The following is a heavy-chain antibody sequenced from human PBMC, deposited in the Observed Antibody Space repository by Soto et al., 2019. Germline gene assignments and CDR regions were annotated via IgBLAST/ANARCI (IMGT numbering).Heavy chain of an antibody. Sequence: VGSLRLSCGASGFTFSDHYMSWIRQARGKGLEWVSYIYNSGNTIYHSDSVKGRFTNTRDNPKNTLYLQMNSLRVEYTAVYYCARGHYGLDVWGQGTTVTVSS. V-gene: IGHV3-11*01. J-gene: IGHJ6*02. CDR2: IYNSGNTI. CDR1: GFTFSDHY. CDR3: ARGHYGLDV.